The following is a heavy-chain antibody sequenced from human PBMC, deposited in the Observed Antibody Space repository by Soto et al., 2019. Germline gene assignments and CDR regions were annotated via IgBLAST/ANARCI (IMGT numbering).Heavy chain of an antibody. J-gene: IGHJ6*02. CDR3: ARAFRDLRYFDWVIGTYYGIDV. CDR2: IWYDGSNK. V-gene: IGHV3-33*01. Sequence: GSLRLSWAASGFTFSRYGMHWGRQAPGKGLEWVAVIWYDGSNKYYADSVKGRFTISRDNSKNALYLQMNSLRAEDTAVYYCARAFRDLRYFDWVIGTYYGIDVRGQGTTVTVSS. D-gene: IGHD3-9*01. CDR1: GFTFSRYG.